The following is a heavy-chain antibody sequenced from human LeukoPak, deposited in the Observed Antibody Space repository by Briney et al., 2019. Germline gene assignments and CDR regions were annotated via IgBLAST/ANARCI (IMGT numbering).Heavy chain of an antibody. D-gene: IGHD2-15*01. CDR1: GFTFSNHA. CDR3: AKNVVVKRYIDF. CDR2: ISGGGRTT. Sequence: GGSLRLSCAASGFTFSNHAMSWVRQAPGKGLQWVAVISGGGRTTEYEDFVKGRFTISRGNSKNTLSLQMNSLTVEDTAIYFCAKNVVVKRYIDFWGQGTLVTVSS. J-gene: IGHJ4*02. V-gene: IGHV3-23*01.